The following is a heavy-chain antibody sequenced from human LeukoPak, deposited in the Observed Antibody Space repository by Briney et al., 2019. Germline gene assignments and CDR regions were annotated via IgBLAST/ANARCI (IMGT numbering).Heavy chain of an antibody. V-gene: IGHV3-21*01. D-gene: IGHD3-10*01. Sequence: GGSLRLSCAASGFTFSSYSMSWVRQAPGKGLEWVSSISSSSSYIYYADSVKGRFTISRDNAKNSLYLQMNSLRAEDTAVYYCARGGVTYHYGSGSLLGGYWGQGTLVTVSS. CDR3: ARGGVTYHYGSGSLLGGY. J-gene: IGHJ4*02. CDR1: GFTFSSYS. CDR2: ISSSSSYI.